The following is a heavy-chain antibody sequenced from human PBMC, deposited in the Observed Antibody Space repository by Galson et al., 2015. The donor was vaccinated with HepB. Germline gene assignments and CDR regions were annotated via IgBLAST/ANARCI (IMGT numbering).Heavy chain of an antibody. D-gene: IGHD3-16*01. CDR1: GGTFSSYA. J-gene: IGHJ6*03. V-gene: IGHV1-69*04. CDR3: AREVGGYYYMDV. CDR2: IIPILGIA. Sequence: SVKVSCKASGGTFSSYAISWVRQAPGQGLEWMGRIIPILGIANYAQKFQGRVTITADKSTSTAYMELSSLRSEDTAVYYCAREVGGYYYMDVWGKGTTVTVSS.